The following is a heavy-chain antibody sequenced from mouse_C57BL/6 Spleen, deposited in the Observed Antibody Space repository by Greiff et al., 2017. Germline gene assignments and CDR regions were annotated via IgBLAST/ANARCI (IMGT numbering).Heavy chain of an antibody. CDR3: ARREDYEGGAMDY. CDR2: ISNGGGST. Sequence: DVMLVESGGGLVQPGGSLKLSCAASGFTFSDYYMYWVRQTPEKRLEWVAYISNGGGSTYYPDTVKGRFTISRANAKHTLYLQMSRLKSEDTAMYYCARREDYEGGAMDYWGQGTSVTVSS. D-gene: IGHD2-4*01. J-gene: IGHJ4*01. V-gene: IGHV5-12*01. CDR1: GFTFSDYY.